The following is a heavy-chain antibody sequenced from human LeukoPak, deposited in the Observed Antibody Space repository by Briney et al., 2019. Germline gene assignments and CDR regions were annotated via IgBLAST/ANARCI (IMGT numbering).Heavy chain of an antibody. V-gene: IGHV3-53*01. CDR1: GFAVSSNY. CDR3: ARDLPYTVTPGAFDI. CDR2: IYSGGST. Sequence: GESLRLSCAASGFAVSSNYMSWVRQAPGKGLEWVSVIYSGGSTYYADSVKGRFTISRDNSKNTLFLQMNSLRAEDTAVYYCARDLPYTVTPGAFDIWGQGTMVTVSS. J-gene: IGHJ3*02. D-gene: IGHD4-17*01.